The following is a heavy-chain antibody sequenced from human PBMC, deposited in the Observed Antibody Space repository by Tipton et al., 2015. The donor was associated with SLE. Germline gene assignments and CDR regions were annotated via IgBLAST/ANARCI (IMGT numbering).Heavy chain of an antibody. J-gene: IGHJ3*02. CDR3: AKDGERYCSGGSCDAFDI. CDR2: IRYDGSNK. D-gene: IGHD2-15*01. V-gene: IGHV3-30*02. CDR1: GFTFSSYG. Sequence: GSLRLSCAASGFTFSSYGMHWVRQAPGKGLEWVAFIRYDGSNKYYADSVKGRFTISRDNSKNTLYLQMNSLRAEDTAVYYCAKDGERYCSGGSCDAFDIWGQGTMVTVSS.